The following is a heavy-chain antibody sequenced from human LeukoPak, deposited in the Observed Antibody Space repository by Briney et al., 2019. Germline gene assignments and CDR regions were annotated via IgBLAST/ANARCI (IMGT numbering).Heavy chain of an antibody. J-gene: IGHJ4*02. CDR1: GYKFSNYW. CDR2: IYAGDSDT. D-gene: IGHD5-24*01. Sequence: GESLKISCKGSGYKFSNYWIGWVHQMPGKGLEWMGIIYAGDSDTNYSPSFQGHVTISADKSISTAYLQWSSLKASDTAMYYCARQSAVDPHYWGQGTLVTVSS. V-gene: IGHV5-51*07. CDR3: ARQSAVDPHY.